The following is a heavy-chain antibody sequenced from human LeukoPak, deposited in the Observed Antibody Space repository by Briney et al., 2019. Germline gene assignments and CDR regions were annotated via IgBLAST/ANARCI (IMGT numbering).Heavy chain of an antibody. CDR1: EFTLSYFW. CDR2: IKLDGSGM. D-gene: IGHD6-13*01. Sequence: AGGSLRLSCITSEFTLSYFWMSWVRQAPGKGLEWVANIKLDGSGMSYVDSVKGRFTISRDNAKDSLYLQMNSLRAEDTAIYFCAGGALQLAAGLGSAFDIWGQGTMVTVSS. J-gene: IGHJ3*02. CDR3: AGGALQLAAGLGSAFDI. V-gene: IGHV3-7*01.